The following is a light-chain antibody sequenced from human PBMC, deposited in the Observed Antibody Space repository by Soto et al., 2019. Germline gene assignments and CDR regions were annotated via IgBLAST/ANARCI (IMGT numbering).Light chain of an antibody. J-gene: IGKJ2*01. CDR1: QSVSSY. Sequence: EIVLTQSPATLSLSPGERATLSCRASQSVSSYLAWYQQKPGQALRLLIYDASNRATGIPARFSGSGSGTDFTLPISSLEPEDFAVYYCQQRSNWPPYTFGQGTMLEIK. CDR3: QQRSNWPPYT. CDR2: DAS. V-gene: IGKV3-11*01.